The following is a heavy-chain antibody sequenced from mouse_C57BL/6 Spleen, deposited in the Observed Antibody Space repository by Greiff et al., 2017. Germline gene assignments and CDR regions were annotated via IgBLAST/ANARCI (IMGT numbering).Heavy chain of an antibody. Sequence: VQLQESGAELVRPGTSVKVSCKASGYAFTNYLIEWVKQRPGQGLEWIGVINPGSGGTNYNEKFKGKATLTADKSSSTAYMQLSSLTSEDSAVYFCARRVDYGGQGTSVTVSS. CDR1: GYAFTNYL. CDR2: INPGSGGT. J-gene: IGHJ4*01. CDR3: ARRVDY. V-gene: IGHV1-54*01.